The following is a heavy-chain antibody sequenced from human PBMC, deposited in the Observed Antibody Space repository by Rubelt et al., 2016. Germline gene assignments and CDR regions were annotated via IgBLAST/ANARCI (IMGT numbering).Heavy chain of an antibody. V-gene: IGHV4-39*07. CDR2: IHYSGSK. CDR1: GASISSGSYY. Sequence: QLQLQESGPGLVKPSETLSLTCTVSGASISSGSYYWGWIRQPPGKGLEWIGSIHYSGSKYYNPSLKSRFTISVDTSKNHFSLKLSSGTAADTAVYCCASDHTEQWLVGAGNWFDPWGQGTMVTISS. J-gene: IGHJ5*02. CDR3: ASDHTEQWLVGAGNWFDP. D-gene: IGHD6-19*01.